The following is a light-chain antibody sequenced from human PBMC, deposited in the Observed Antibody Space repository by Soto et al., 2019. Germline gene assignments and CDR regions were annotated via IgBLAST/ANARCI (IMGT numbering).Light chain of an antibody. CDR1: EHINNY. CDR2: DAS. Sequence: DIQMTQSPPSLSASVGDRVTVTCLSSEHINNYLNWYQQIPGKAPKLLIYDASNLAAGAPSRFSGSGSGTAFTFAISGLQPDDVATYYCQQYDSLPLTFGGGTTVDIK. J-gene: IGKJ4*01. CDR3: QQYDSLPLT. V-gene: IGKV1-33*01.